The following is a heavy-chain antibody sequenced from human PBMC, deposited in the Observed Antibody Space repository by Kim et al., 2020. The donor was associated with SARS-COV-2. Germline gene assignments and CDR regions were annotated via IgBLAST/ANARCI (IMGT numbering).Heavy chain of an antibody. J-gene: IGHJ4*02. D-gene: IGHD3-10*01. CDR2: ISSSSSDI. CDR1: GFTFDSFS. V-gene: IGHV3-21*01. Sequence: GGSLRLSCVAAGFTFDSFSMNWVRQAPGKGLEWISYISSSSSDIYYADSVKGRFTISRDNAKTSLYLQMNSLRAEDTAMFYCATGPLWARFRGVIDYWGQGALVTVSS. CDR3: ATGPLWARFRGVIDY.